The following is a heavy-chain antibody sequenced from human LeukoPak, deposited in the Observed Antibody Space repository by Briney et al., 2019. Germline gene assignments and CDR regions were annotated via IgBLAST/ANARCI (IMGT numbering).Heavy chain of an antibody. V-gene: IGHV1-2*02. J-gene: IGHJ4*02. CDR3: ARARALYCSGGSCYSASRSFDY. CDR2: INPNSGGT. CDR1: GYTFTGYY. D-gene: IGHD2-15*01. Sequence: ASVKVSCRASGYTFTGYYMHWVRQAPGQGLEWMGWINPNSGGTSYAQKFQGRVTMTRDMSTSTVYMELSSLRSEDTAVYYCARARALYCSGGSCYSASRSFDYWGQGTLVTVSS.